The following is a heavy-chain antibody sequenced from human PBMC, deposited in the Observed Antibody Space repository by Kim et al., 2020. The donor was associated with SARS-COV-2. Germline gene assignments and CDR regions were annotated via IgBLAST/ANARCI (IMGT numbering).Heavy chain of an antibody. CDR1: GFTFSSYA. V-gene: IGHV3-23*01. J-gene: IGHJ6*02. CDR2: ISGSGGST. Sequence: GGSLRLSCAASGFTFSSYAMSWVRQAPGKGLEWVSAISGSGGSTYYADSVKGRFTISRDNSKNTLYLQMNSLRAEDTAVYYCAKDRGYYYGSGSYFGMDVWGQGTTVTVSS. CDR3: AKDRGYYYGSGSYFGMDV. D-gene: IGHD3-10*01.